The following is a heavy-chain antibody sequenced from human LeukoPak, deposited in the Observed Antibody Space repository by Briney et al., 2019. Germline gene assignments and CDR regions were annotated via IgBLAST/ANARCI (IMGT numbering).Heavy chain of an antibody. D-gene: IGHD3-9*01. J-gene: IGHJ4*02. CDR2: IYHSGST. CDR3: ARGTYYDILTGYSYFDY. Sequence: PSETLSLTCAVSGGSISSSNWWRWVRQPPGKGLEWIGEIYHSGSTNYNPSLKSRVTISVDKSKNQFSLKLSSVTAADTAVYYCARGTYYDILTGYSYFDYWGQGTLVTVSS. CDR1: GGSISSSNW. V-gene: IGHV4-4*02.